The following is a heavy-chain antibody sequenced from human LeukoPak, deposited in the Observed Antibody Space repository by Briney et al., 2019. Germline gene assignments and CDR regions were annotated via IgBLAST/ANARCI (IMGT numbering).Heavy chain of an antibody. J-gene: IGHJ5*02. CDR1: GGSFSGYY. CDR3: ARVVVAATLAGAWFDP. CDR2: INHSGST. D-gene: IGHD2-15*01. Sequence: SETLSLTCAVYGGSFSGYYWSWIRQPPGKGLEWIGEINHSGSTNYNPSLKSRVTISVDTSKNQFSLKLSSVTAADTAVYYCARVVVAATLAGAWFDPWGQGTLVTVSS. V-gene: IGHV4-34*01.